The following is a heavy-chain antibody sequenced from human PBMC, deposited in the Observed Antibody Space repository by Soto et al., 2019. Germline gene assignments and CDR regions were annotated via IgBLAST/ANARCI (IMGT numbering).Heavy chain of an antibody. D-gene: IGHD3-22*01. Sequence: GGSLRLSCAASGFTFSTYVMSWVRQAPGKGLEWVSSISGSGDSTFYADSVKGRFTISRDNSKNTVYLQMNSLRVEDTARYHCAKEFRHDNWFFENWGQGTQVTVSS. V-gene: IGHV3-23*01. CDR3: AKEFRHDNWFFEN. CDR1: GFTFSTYV. CDR2: ISGSGDST. J-gene: IGHJ4*02.